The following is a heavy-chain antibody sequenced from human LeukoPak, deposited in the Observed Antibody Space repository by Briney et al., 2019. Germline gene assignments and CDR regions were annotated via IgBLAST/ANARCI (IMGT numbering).Heavy chain of an antibody. V-gene: IGHV5-51*01. CDR3: ARRHCSSTSCSLDY. CDR1: GYRFTTYW. J-gene: IGHJ4*02. Sequence: GESLKISCKGSGYRFTTYWIGWVRQMPGKGLEWMGIFYPGDSGTRYSPSFQGQVTISADKSISTAYLQWNSLKASDTAMYYCARRHCSSTSCSLDYWGQGTLVTVSS. D-gene: IGHD2-2*01. CDR2: FYPGDSGT.